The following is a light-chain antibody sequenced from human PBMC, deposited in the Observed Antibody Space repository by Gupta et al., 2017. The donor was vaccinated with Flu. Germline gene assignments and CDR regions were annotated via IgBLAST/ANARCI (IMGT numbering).Light chain of an antibody. CDR1: QSVLYSSNNKNY. Sequence: DIVMTQSPDSLAVSLGERDTNNCKSSQSVLYSSNNKNYLAWYQQKPGQPPKLLIYWASTRESGVPDRFSGSGSGTDFTLTISSLQAEDVAVYYCQQYYSTPPTFGQGTKVEIK. CDR2: WAS. J-gene: IGKJ1*01. V-gene: IGKV4-1*01. CDR3: QQYYSTPPT.